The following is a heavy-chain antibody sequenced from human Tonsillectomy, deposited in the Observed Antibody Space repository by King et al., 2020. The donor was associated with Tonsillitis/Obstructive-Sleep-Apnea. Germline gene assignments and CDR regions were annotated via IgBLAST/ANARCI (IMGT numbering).Heavy chain of an antibody. Sequence: VQLVESGGGLVRPGGSLRLSCAASGFTFSSYSMNWVRQAPGKGLEWVSYIRSSSSTIYYAASVKGRFTISRDNAKNSLYLQMNSLRDEETAVYYCAGDGLGGQGVTAPYYYYYMDVWGKGTTVTVSS. D-gene: IGHD3-16*01. V-gene: IGHV3-48*02. CDR2: IRSSSSTI. J-gene: IGHJ6*03. CDR3: AGDGLGGQGVTAPYYYYYMDV. CDR1: GFTFSSYS.